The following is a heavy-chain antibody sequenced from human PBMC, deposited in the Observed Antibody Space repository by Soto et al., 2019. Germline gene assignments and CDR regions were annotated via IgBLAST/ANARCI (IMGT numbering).Heavy chain of an antibody. D-gene: IGHD6-19*01. CDR3: AREAVAGQNYYFDY. V-gene: IGHV4-59*01. CDR2: IYYSGST. Sequence: KTSETLSLTCTVSGGSISIYYWSLIRQPPGKGLEWIGYIYYSGSTDYNPSLKSRVTISVDTSKNQFSLKLSSVTAADKAVYYCAREAVAGQNYYFDYWGQGTLVTVSS. J-gene: IGHJ4*02. CDR1: GGSISIYY.